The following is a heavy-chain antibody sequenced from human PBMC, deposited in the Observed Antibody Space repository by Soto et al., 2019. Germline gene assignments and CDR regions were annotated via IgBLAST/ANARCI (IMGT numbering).Heavy chain of an antibody. CDR1: GFMFSAYW. Sequence: GSLRLSCAASGFMFSAYWVNWVRQTPGKGLVWASHISSDGSSTSYAESVKGRFTISRDNARNTLYLQMNSLRAEDTAVYYCTRDRAYTMDVWGLGTTVTVSS. CDR3: TRDRAYTMDV. V-gene: IGHV3-74*01. D-gene: IGHD3-10*01. CDR2: ISSDGSST. J-gene: IGHJ6*02.